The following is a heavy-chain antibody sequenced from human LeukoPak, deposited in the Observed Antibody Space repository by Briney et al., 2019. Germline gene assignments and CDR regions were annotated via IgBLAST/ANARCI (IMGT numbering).Heavy chain of an antibody. D-gene: IGHD2-8*01. Sequence: GESLRLSCTASGFTFSSYALAWVRQAPGEGLEWVSAVTGRGVGTHYADSVKGRFTISRDNSKNMMYLQMNSLRAEDTAIYFCGSDPNGDYVGALGYWGRGTLVTVSS. V-gene: IGHV3-23*01. CDR1: GFTFSSYA. CDR2: VTGRGVGT. J-gene: IGHJ4*01. CDR3: GSDPNGDYVGALGY.